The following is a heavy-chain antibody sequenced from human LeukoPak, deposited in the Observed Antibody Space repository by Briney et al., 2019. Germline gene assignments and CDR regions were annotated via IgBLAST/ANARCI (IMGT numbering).Heavy chain of an antibody. CDR1: GFTFSTHW. V-gene: IGHV3-74*01. D-gene: IGHD1-20*01. J-gene: IGHJ4*02. Sequence: PGGSLRLSCAASGFTFSTHWMHWVRQAPGKGLVWVSRINTAGSTTDYADSVKGRFTISRDNAKNTLYLQMNSLRAEDTAVYYCGRDLNWNQIDHWGQGSLVTVSS. CDR3: GRDLNWNQIDH. CDR2: INTAGSTT.